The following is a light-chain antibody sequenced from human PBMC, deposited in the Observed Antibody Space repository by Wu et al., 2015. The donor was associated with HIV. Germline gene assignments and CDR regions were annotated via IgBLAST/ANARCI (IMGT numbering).Light chain of an antibody. Sequence: EIVLTQSPGTLSLSPGERATLSCRASQSVSSSYLAWYQQKPGQAPRLLIYGASSRATGIPDRFSGSGSGTDFTLTISRLEPEDFAVYYCQQYGSSPWTFGQGPRWKS. CDR2: GAS. J-gene: IGKJ1*01. CDR3: QQYGSSPWT. CDR1: QSVSSSY. V-gene: IGKV3-20*01.